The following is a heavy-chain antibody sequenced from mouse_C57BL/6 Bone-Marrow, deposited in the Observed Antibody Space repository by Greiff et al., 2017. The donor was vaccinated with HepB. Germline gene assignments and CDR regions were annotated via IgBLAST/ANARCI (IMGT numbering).Heavy chain of an antibody. Sequence: VQLQQSGAELVKPGASVKISCKASGYAFSSYWMNWVKQRPGKGLEWIGQIYPGDGDTNYNGKFKGKATLTADKSSSTAYMQLSSLTSEDSAVYFCASSLWSYYFDYWGQGTTLTVSS. CDR1: GYAFSSYW. CDR2: IYPGDGDT. D-gene: IGHD1-1*02. V-gene: IGHV1-80*01. J-gene: IGHJ2*01. CDR3: ASSLWSYYFDY.